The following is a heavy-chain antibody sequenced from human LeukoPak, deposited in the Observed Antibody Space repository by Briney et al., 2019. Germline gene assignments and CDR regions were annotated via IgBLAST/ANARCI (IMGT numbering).Heavy chain of an antibody. CDR3: ARRFYYYDSSGYYSFDY. J-gene: IGHJ4*02. CDR1: GYSFTSYW. D-gene: IGHD3-22*01. V-gene: IGHV5-51*01. CDR2: IYPGDSDT. Sequence: GASLKISCKGSGYSFTSYWIGWVRQLPGNGLERIGIIYPGDSDTRYSPSFQGQVTISADKSISTAYLQWSSLKASDTAMYYCARRFYYYDSSGYYSFDYWGQGTLVTVSS.